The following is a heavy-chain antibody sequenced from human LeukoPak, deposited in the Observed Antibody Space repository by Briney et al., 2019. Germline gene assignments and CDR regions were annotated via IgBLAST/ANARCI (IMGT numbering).Heavy chain of an antibody. Sequence: GGSRRLSCAASGFTFSSYAMSWVRQAPGKGLEWVSAISGSGGSTYYADSVKGRFTISRDNSKNTLYLQMNSLRAEDTALYYCANKGSSGWRFDYWGQGTLVTVSS. CDR2: ISGSGGST. J-gene: IGHJ4*02. CDR3: ANKGSSGWRFDY. CDR1: GFTFSSYA. D-gene: IGHD6-19*01. V-gene: IGHV3-23*01.